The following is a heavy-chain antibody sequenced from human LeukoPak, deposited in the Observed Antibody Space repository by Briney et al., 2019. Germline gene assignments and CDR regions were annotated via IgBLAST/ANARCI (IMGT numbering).Heavy chain of an antibody. CDR1: GFTFTNYA. J-gene: IGHJ4*02. V-gene: IGHV3-30-3*01. Sequence: GRSLRLSCAASGFTFTNYALHWVRQAPGKGLEWVAVISYDGTNKYYADSVKGRFTISRDNSKNTLSLQMTSLRAEDTAIYYCAKGHSEDGTGFDCWGQGTLVSVSS. CDR3: AKGHSEDGTGFDC. D-gene: IGHD1-14*01. CDR2: ISYDGTNK.